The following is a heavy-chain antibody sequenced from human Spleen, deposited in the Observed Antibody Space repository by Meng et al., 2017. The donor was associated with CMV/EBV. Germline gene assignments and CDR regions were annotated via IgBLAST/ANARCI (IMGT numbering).Heavy chain of an antibody. CDR3: ARDIVVVPAAIAYYYGMDF. CDR2: ISAYNGNT. CDR1: GYTFISYG. D-gene: IGHD2-2*02. J-gene: IGHJ6*02. V-gene: IGHV1-18*01. Sequence: ASVKVSCKASGYTFISYGISWVRQAPGQGLEWMGWISAYNGNTNYAQKLQGRVTMTTDTSTSTAYMELRSLRSDDTAVYYCARDIVVVPAAIAYYYGMDFWGQGTTVTVSS.